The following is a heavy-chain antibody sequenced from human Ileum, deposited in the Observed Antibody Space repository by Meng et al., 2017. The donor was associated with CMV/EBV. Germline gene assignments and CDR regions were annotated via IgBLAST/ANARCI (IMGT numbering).Heavy chain of an antibody. J-gene: IGHJ4*02. V-gene: IGHV3-13*01. D-gene: IGHD2-21*01. CDR2: VTSDGDT. CDR3: ARAQGQSDSPRAYFDS. CDR1: GFTFRTYD. Sequence: GESLKISCAASGFTFRTYDMHWVRQVRGKPLEWVAGVTSDGDTYHARSVKGRFAISRDVAKNSLFLEMSSLKREDAAVYYCARAQGQSDSPRAYFDSWGQGMLVTGAS.